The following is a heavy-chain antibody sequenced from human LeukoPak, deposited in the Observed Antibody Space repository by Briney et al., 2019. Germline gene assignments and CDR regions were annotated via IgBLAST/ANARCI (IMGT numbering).Heavy chain of an antibody. CDR3: ARGGSRSRRGDDAFDI. D-gene: IGHD3-10*01. V-gene: IGHV1-18*01. Sequence: GASVKVSCKASGYTFTNYAMNWVRQALGQGLEWMGWISAYNGNTELAQKFQGRVTLATDASTSTAYVELRSLTSDDTAVYFCARGGSRSRRGDDAFDIWGQGTMVTVSS. J-gene: IGHJ3*02. CDR1: GYTFTNYA. CDR2: ISAYNGNT.